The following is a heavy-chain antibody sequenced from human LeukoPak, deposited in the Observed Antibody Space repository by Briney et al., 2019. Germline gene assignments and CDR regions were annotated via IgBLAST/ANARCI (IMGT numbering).Heavy chain of an antibody. Sequence: GGSLRLSCAASGFTFSSYVMSLVRQAPGKGLEWVANIKQDGSEKYYVDSVKGRFTISRDNAKKSLYLQMNSLRAEDTAVYYCARETEMANLDYWGQGTLVTVSS. V-gene: IGHV3-7*04. CDR3: ARETEMANLDY. J-gene: IGHJ4*02. D-gene: IGHD5-24*01. CDR2: IKQDGSEK. CDR1: GFTFSSYV.